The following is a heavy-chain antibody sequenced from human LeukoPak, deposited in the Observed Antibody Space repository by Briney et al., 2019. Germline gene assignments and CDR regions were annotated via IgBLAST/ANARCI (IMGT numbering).Heavy chain of an antibody. CDR2: IYYSGRT. J-gene: IGHJ4*02. D-gene: IGHD6-19*01. Sequence: SETLSLTCTVSGGSISSYYWSWIRQPPGKGLEWIGYIYYSGRTNYSPSLKSRVTISVDTSKNQFSLKLSSVTAADTAVYYCARHRVAVAVSYVDYWGQGTLVTVSS. CDR3: ARHRVAVAVSYVDY. CDR1: GGSISSYY. V-gene: IGHV4-59*08.